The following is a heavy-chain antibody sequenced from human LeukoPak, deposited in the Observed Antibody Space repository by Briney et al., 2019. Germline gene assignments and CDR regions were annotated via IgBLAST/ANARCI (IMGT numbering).Heavy chain of an antibody. D-gene: IGHD1-7*01. CDR2: IYYSGST. Sequence: KPSETLSLTCTVSGGSISSGGYYWSCIRQHPGKGLEWIGYIYYSGSTYYNPSLKSRFAISVDTSKNQFSLKLSSVTAADTAEYYCASYGNWKYGFDYWGQGTLVTVSS. CDR3: ASYGNWKYGFDY. CDR1: GGSISSGGYY. J-gene: IGHJ4*02. V-gene: IGHV4-31*03.